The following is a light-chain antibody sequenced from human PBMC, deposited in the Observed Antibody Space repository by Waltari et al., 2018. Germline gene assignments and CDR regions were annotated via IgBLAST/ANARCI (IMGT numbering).Light chain of an antibody. CDR2: KVS. CDR1: QSLVFSDGNTY. Sequence: DAVLTQSPLSLTVTLGQPASISCRASQSLVFSDGNTYLNWFHQRPGQPPRRLIYKVSNRDSGVPDRFSGGVSGPDFTLKISRVEAEDVGGVYYCMQGTHWPYTFGQGTKLDIK. J-gene: IGKJ2*01. CDR3: MQGTHWPYT. V-gene: IGKV2-30*01.